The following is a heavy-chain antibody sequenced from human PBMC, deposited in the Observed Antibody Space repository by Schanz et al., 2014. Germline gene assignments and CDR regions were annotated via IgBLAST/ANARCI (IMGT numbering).Heavy chain of an antibody. CDR1: GFTLSSYG. CDR3: AKSQGSSFDS. J-gene: IGHJ4*02. D-gene: IGHD6-13*01. CDR2: ISGSGGST. Sequence: EVQLVESGGGLVQPGGSLRLSCAASGFTLSSYGMHWVRQAPGMGLEWVSAISGSGGSTYYADSVKGRFTISRDNSKNTLYLQMSSLRAEDTAVYYCAKSQGSSFDSWGQGTLVTVSS. V-gene: IGHV3-23*04.